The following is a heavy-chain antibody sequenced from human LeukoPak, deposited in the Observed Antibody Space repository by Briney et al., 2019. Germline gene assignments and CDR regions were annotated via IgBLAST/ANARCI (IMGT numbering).Heavy chain of an antibody. CDR2: IGTSGSTI. CDR3: ARAPSEIGGYYPEYFRH. Sequence: GGSLRLSCVASGFTFSDYYMTWVRQAPGKGLEWVSYIGTSGSTIYYADSVGGRFTISRDNAKNTVSLQMNSLRPEDTGVYYCARAPSEIGGYYPEYFRHWGQGTLVTVSS. CDR1: GFTFSDYY. V-gene: IGHV3-11*04. J-gene: IGHJ1*01. D-gene: IGHD3-22*01.